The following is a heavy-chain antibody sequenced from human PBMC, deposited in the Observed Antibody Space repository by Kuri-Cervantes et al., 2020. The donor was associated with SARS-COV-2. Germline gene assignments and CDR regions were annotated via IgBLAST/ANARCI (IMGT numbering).Heavy chain of an antibody. V-gene: IGHV3-48*04. CDR1: GFTFSSYA. CDR2: ISSSSSTI. D-gene: IGHD4-11*01. J-gene: IGHJ4*02. Sequence: GGSLRLSCAASGFTFSSYAMGWVRQAPGKGLEWISYISSSSSTIYYGDSVRGRFTISRDNSKNTLHLQMNSPRTEDTAVYYCARDLYSNYAPPDSWGQGTLVTVSS. CDR3: ARDLYSNYAPPDS.